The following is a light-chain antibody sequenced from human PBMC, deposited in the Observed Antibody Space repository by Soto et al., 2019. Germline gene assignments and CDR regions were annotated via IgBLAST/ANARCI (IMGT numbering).Light chain of an antibody. CDR3: SSFTSSSSYV. V-gene: IGLV2-14*01. Sequence: QSVLTQPASVSGSPGQSITISCTGTSSDIADSDYVSWYQQHPGKAPKLIIYEVSNRPSGVSNRFSGSKSGNTASLTISGLQDEDEDDYYCSSFTSSSSYVFGVGTKLTVL. CDR2: EVS. J-gene: IGLJ1*01. CDR1: SSDIADSDY.